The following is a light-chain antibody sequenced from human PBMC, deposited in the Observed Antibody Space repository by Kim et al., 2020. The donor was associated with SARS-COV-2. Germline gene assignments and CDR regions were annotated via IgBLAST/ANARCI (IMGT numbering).Light chain of an antibody. CDR2: DVT. V-gene: IGLV2-14*03. Sequence: GQSITISCPGTSSDVGAYNYVSWYQQPPGKAPKLMIYDVTNRPSGVSNRFSGSKSGNTASLTISGLQAEDEADYYCSSYTRSATCVFGAGTKVTVL. CDR3: SSYTRSATCV. CDR1: SSDVGAYNY. J-gene: IGLJ1*01.